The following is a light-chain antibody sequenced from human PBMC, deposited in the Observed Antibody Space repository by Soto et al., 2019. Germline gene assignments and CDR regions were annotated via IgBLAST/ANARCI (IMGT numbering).Light chain of an antibody. CDR1: QSISSW. CDR2: DAS. J-gene: IGKJ1*01. CDR3: QQYNSYST. Sequence: DIQMTQSPSTLSASVVERVTITCRASQSISSWLAWYQQKPGKAPKLLIYDASSLESGVPSRFSGSGSGTEFTLTISSLQPDDFATYYCQQYNSYSTFGQGTKVDI. V-gene: IGKV1-5*01.